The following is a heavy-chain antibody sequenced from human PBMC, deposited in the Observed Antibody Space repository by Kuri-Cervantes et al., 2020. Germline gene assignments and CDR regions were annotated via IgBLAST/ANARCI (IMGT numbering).Heavy chain of an antibody. CDR3: ARDPRWFGELHYFDY. J-gene: IGHJ4*02. CDR1: GFTFSSYS. CDR2: ISSSSSNI. V-gene: IGHV3-48*01. D-gene: IGHD3-10*01. Sequence: GGSLRLSCAASGFTFSSYSMNWVRQAPGKGLEWVSYISSSSSNIYYADSVKGRFTISRDNAKNSLYLQMNSLRAEDTAVYYCARDPRWFGELHYFDYWGQGTLVTVSS.